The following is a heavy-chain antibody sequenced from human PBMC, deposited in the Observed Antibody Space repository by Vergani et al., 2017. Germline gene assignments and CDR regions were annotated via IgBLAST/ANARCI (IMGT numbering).Heavy chain of an antibody. CDR1: GYTFTSYG. J-gene: IGHJ5*02. V-gene: IGHV1-18*01. Sequence: QVQLVQSGAEVKKPGASVKVSCKASGYTFTSYGISWVRQAPGQGLEWMGWISAYNGNTNYAQKLQGRVTMTTDTSTSTAYMELRSLRSDDTAVYYCARDATELRFLEWLWVNWFDPWGQGTLVTVSS. CDR2: ISAYNGNT. D-gene: IGHD3-3*01. CDR3: ARDATELRFLEWLWVNWFDP.